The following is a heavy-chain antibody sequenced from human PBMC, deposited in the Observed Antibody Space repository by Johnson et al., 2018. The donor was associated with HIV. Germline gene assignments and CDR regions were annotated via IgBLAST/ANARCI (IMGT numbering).Heavy chain of an antibody. Sequence: VQLVESGGGVVQPGRSLRLSCAASGFTFSRYAMHWVRQAPGKGLEWVTVISYDGKNKYYTDSVQGLFTISRDNSKSTLFLLMNSLRAEDTAVYYCARSLCGGDCFSDAFDIWGQGTMVTVSS. CDR1: GFTFSRYA. J-gene: IGHJ3*02. V-gene: IGHV3-30*04. CDR2: ISYDGKNK. D-gene: IGHD2-21*02. CDR3: ARSLCGGDCFSDAFDI.